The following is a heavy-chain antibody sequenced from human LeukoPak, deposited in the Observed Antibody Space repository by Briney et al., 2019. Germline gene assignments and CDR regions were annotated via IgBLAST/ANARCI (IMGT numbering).Heavy chain of an antibody. D-gene: IGHD1-14*01. J-gene: IGHJ6*02. CDR1: GFTFSSYW. Sequence: GGSLRLSCAASGFTFSSYWMHWVRQVPGKGLVWVSRINSDGNNSRYADSVKSRFTISRDNAKNTLYLQMNSLRAEDMAVYYCARDNQGVDVWGQGTTVIVS. V-gene: IGHV3-74*01. CDR2: INSDGNNS. CDR3: ARDNQGVDV.